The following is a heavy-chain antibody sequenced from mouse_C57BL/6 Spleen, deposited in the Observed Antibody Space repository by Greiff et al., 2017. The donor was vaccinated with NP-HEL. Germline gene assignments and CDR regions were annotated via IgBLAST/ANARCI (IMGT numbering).Heavy chain of an antibody. CDR1: GYSITSGYY. J-gene: IGHJ1*03. CDR3: ARDTTVVEADWYFDV. V-gene: IGHV3-6*01. D-gene: IGHD1-1*01. CDR2: ISYDGSN. Sequence: EVKVEESGPGLVKPSQSLSLTCSVTGYSITSGYYWNWIRQFPGNKLEWMGYISYDGSNNYNPSLKNRISITRDTSKNQFFLKLNSVTTEDTATYYCARDTTVVEADWYFDVWGTGTTVTVSS.